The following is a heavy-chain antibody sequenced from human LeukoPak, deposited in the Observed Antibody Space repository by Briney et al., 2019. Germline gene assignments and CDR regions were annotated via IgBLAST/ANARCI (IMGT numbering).Heavy chain of an antibody. D-gene: IGHD5-24*01. CDR1: GFTFSSYG. Sequence: GGSLRLSCAASGFTFSSYGMHWVRQAPGKGLEGVAVIWYDGSNKYYADSVKGRFTISRDNSKNTLYLQMNSLRAEDTAVYYCARDRSVEMATTLGYWGQGTLVTVSS. V-gene: IGHV3-33*01. J-gene: IGHJ4*02. CDR2: IWYDGSNK. CDR3: ARDRSVEMATTLGY.